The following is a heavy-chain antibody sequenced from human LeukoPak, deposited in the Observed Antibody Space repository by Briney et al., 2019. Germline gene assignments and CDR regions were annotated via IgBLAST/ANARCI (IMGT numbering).Heavy chain of an antibody. Sequence: GGSLRLSCAASGFTFSSYSMNWVRQAPGKGLEWVSYISSSSSTIYYADSVKGRFTISRDNAKNSLYLQMNSLRAEDTAVYYCARDRAYYYGSGSYYFDYWGQGTLVTVSS. CDR3: ARDRAYYYGSGSYYFDY. V-gene: IGHV3-48*01. J-gene: IGHJ4*02. CDR1: GFTFSSYS. D-gene: IGHD3-10*01. CDR2: ISSSSSTI.